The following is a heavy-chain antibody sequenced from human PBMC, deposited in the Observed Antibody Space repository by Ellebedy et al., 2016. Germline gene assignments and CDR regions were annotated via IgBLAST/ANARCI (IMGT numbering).Heavy chain of an antibody. Sequence: SLKISXAASGFTFQDYAMHWVRQAPGKGPEWVSGITGNSGSIGYADSVKGRFTISRDNAKNSLYLQMNSLRPEDTALYYCVKDVAYCGGDCYVGHGDSFDIWGQGTMVTVSS. V-gene: IGHV3-9*01. CDR1: GFTFQDYA. J-gene: IGHJ3*02. CDR2: ITGNSGSI. D-gene: IGHD2-21*02. CDR3: VKDVAYCGGDCYVGHGDSFDI.